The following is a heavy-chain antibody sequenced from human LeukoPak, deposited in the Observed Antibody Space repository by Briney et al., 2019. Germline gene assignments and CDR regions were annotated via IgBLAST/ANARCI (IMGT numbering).Heavy chain of an antibody. J-gene: IGHJ4*02. CDR1: GFTFGDYA. Sequence: GRSLRLSCTAPGFTFGDYAMSWVRQAPGKGLEWVGFIRSKAYGGTTEYAASGKGRFTISRDDSKRIVDLQMNSLKTEDTAVYYCTRVYGYSYGRLDYWGQGTLVTVSS. CDR3: TRVYGYSYGRLDY. V-gene: IGHV3-49*04. D-gene: IGHD5-18*01. CDR2: IRSKAYGGTT.